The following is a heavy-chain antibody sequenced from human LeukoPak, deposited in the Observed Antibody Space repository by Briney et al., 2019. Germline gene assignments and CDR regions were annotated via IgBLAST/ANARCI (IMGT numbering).Heavy chain of an antibody. CDR3: ARRWSPNCSSTSCYYYYYYYMDV. Sequence: GESLKISCKGSGYSFTSYWIGWVRQMPGKGLEWMGIIYPGDSDTRYSPSFQGQVTISADKSISTAYLQWSSLKASDTAMYYCARRWSPNCSSTSCYYYYYYYMDVWGKGTTVTVSS. CDR2: IYPGDSDT. J-gene: IGHJ6*03. V-gene: IGHV5-51*01. D-gene: IGHD2-2*01. CDR1: GYSFTSYW.